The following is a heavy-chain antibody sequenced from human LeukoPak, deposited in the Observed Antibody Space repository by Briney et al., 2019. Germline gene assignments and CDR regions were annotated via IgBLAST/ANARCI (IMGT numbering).Heavy chain of an antibody. J-gene: IGHJ4*02. CDR3: AKDLVYCSSTSCTYGFDY. V-gene: IGHV3-23*01. D-gene: IGHD2-2*01. CDR2: ISGNGGCP. Sequence: GGSLRLSCAASGFTFSSYAMSWVRQAPGKGLEWVSAISGNGGCPYYADSVKGRFTISRDNSKNTLYLQMNSLRAEDTAVYYCAKDLVYCSSTSCTYGFDYWGQGTLVTVSS. CDR1: GFTFSSYA.